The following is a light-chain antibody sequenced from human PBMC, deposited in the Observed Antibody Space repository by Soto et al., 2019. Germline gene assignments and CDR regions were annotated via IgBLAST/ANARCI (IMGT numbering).Light chain of an antibody. J-gene: IGLJ2*01. V-gene: IGLV2-14*01. CDR3: SSYTSSSTLL. CDR1: SSDVGGYNY. CDR2: DVS. Sequence: QSALTQPASVSGSPGQSITISCTGTSSDVGGYNYVSWYQQRPGKAPKLMIYDVSNRPSGVSNRFSGSKSGNTASLTISGLQAEDEADYYCSSYTSSSTLLFGGGTQLTGL.